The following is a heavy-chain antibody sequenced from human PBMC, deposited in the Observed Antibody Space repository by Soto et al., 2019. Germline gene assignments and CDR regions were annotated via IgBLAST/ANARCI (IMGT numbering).Heavy chain of an antibody. CDR1: GFTFSSYG. Sequence: GGSLRLSCAASGFTFSSYGMHWVRQAPGKGLEWVAVIWYDGSNKYYADSVKGRFTISRDNSKNTLYLQMNSLRAEDTAVYYCAREGGYSYGYKGFDYWGQGTLVTVSS. CDR2: IWYDGSNK. V-gene: IGHV3-33*01. D-gene: IGHD5-18*01. CDR3: AREGGYSYGYKGFDY. J-gene: IGHJ4*02.